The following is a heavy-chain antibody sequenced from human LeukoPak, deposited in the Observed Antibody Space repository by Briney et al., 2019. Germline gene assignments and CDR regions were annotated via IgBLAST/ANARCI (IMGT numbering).Heavy chain of an antibody. V-gene: IGHV4-59*01. Sequence: PSETLSLTCTVSGDSITNDYWSWIRQPPGRGLEWIGYIYYNGRTNYNPSLKSRVTISLDTSKNQFSLKLTSVTAADTAVYYCGTGRDIVATTPWGQGTLVTVSS. D-gene: IGHD5-12*01. J-gene: IGHJ5*02. CDR1: GDSITNDY. CDR3: GTGRDIVATTP. CDR2: IYYNGRT.